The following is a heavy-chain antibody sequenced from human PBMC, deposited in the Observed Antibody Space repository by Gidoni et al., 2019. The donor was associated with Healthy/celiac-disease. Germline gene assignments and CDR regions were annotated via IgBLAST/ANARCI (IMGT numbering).Heavy chain of an antibody. D-gene: IGHD6-13*01. CDR1: GYTFTSYY. CDR2: INPSGGST. Sequence: QVQLVQSGAEVKKPGASVKVSCKHSGYTFTSYYMPWVRQAPGQGLEWMGIINPSGGSTSYAQKFQGRVTMTRDTSTSTVYMELSSLRSEYTAVYYCARDAGYSSSWYYNYYYGMDVWGQGTTVTVSS. CDR3: ARDAGYSSSWYYNYYYGMDV. J-gene: IGHJ6*02. V-gene: IGHV1-46*01.